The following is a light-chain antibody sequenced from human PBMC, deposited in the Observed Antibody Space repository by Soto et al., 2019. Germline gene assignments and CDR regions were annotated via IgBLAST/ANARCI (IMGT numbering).Light chain of an antibody. J-gene: IGKJ4*01. CDR1: QGISSA. Sequence: AIQLTQSPSSLSASVGDRVTITCRASQGISSALAWYQQKPGKAPKLLIYDASGLESGVPSRFSGSVSGTDFTLTISSLQPEDFATYDCQQFNSYPRNFGGGTKVEIK. V-gene: IGKV1-13*02. CDR3: QQFNSYPRN. CDR2: DAS.